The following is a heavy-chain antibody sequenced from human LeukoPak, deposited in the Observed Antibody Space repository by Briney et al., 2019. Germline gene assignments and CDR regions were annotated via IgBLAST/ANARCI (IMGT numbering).Heavy chain of an antibody. CDR1: GFSFSNYG. Sequence: GGSLRLSCAASGFSFSNYGMHWVRQAPGKGLEWLALIWYDGSNKYYADSGKGRFTISRDNSKNTLYLQMNSLRAEDTAVFYCARDIYKRGTYYFDYWGQGTLVTVSS. CDR3: ARDIYKRGTYYFDY. V-gene: IGHV3-33*01. J-gene: IGHJ4*02. CDR2: IWYDGSNK. D-gene: IGHD1/OR15-1a*01.